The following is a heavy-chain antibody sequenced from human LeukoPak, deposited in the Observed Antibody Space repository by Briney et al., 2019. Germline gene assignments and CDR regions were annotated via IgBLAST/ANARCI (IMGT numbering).Heavy chain of an antibody. CDR1: GFTFSSYW. D-gene: IGHD6-13*01. V-gene: IGHV3-7*01. Sequence: GGSLRLSCGVSGFTFSSYWMNWLRQAPGKGLEWAASIKQGGAEKSYVDSVKGRFTISRDHAKNSLYLQMSSLRAEATAVYYCARDGTAAGLYLYLWGERAPVPLSS. J-gene: IGHJ4*01. CDR2: IKQGGAEK. CDR3: ARDGTAAGLYLYL.